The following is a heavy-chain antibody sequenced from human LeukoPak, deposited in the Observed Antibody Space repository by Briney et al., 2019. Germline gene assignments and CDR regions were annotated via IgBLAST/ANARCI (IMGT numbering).Heavy chain of an antibody. V-gene: IGHV1-8*01. Sequence: GASVKVSCKASGYTFTSYDINWVRQATGQGLEWMGWMNPNSGNTGYAQKFQGRVTMTRNTSISTAYMELSSLRSEDTAVYYCARVSGNQLPYHFYYYMDVWGKGTTVTVSS. CDR2: MNPNSGNT. CDR3: ARVSGNQLPYHFYYYMDV. J-gene: IGHJ6*03. D-gene: IGHD2-2*02. CDR1: GYTFTSYD.